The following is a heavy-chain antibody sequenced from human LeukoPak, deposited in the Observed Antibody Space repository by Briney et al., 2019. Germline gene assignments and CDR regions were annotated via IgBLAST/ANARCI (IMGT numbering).Heavy chain of an antibody. J-gene: IGHJ4*02. D-gene: IGHD2-21*01. CDR2: ISSSSTI. V-gene: IGHV3-48*01. CDR1: GFTFSSYS. CDR3: ATLGDYSPDS. Sequence: GGSLRLSCAASGFTFSSYSMNWVRQAPGKGLEWVSYISSSSTIYCADSVKGRFTISRDNAKNSLYLQMNSLRAEDTAVYYCATLGDYSPDSWGQGTLVTVSS.